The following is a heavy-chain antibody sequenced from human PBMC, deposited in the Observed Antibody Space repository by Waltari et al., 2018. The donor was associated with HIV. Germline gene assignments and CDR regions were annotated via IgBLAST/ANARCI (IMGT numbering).Heavy chain of an antibody. CDR1: GYDFTTYW. D-gene: IGHD3-16*01. Sequence: AEVIEPGESLKISCKASGYDFTTYWIGWVRQMPGKGLKCMGLIYPSDSDTKYSPSFQGQVTLSADKSINTAYLHWSSRKAPDTDIYSCARRGNIHRDAFDIWGQGTMVNVS. CDR3: ARRGNIHRDAFDI. V-gene: IGHV5-51*03. CDR2: IYPSDSDT. J-gene: IGHJ3*02.